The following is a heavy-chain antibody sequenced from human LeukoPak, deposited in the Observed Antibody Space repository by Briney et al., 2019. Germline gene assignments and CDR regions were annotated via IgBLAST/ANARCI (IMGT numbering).Heavy chain of an antibody. D-gene: IGHD3-22*01. V-gene: IGHV4-31*03. J-gene: IGHJ4*02. CDR3: ARGPNPYYYDSSGYLYFDY. Sequence: SETLSLTCTVSGGSISSGGYYWSWIRQHPGKGLEWIGYIYYSGSTYYNPSLKSRVTISVDTSKNQFSLKLSSVTAADTAVYYCARGPNPYYYDSSGYLYFDYWGQGTLVTVSS. CDR2: IYYSGST. CDR1: GGSISSGGYY.